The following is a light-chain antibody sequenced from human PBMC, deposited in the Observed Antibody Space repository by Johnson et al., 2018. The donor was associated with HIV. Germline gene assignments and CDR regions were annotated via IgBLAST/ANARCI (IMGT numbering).Light chain of an antibody. CDR1: SSTIGDNY. V-gene: IGLV1-51*02. Sequence: QSVLTQPPSVSAAPGQKVTISCSGSSSTIGDNYVSWYQVLPGTAPKLLIYKNNQRPSGIPDRFSGSKSGTSATLGITGLQTGEEADYYCGTWDSSLSVGCVFVTWTRVTVL. CDR3: GTWDSSLSVGCV. CDR2: KNN. J-gene: IGLJ1*01.